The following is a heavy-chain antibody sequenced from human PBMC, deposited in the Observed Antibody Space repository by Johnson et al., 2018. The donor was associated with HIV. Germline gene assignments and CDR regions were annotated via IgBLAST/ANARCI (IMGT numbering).Heavy chain of an antibody. CDR3: ASVYYDILTGYYYDAFDI. CDR2: ISYDGNNK. J-gene: IGHJ3*02. V-gene: IGHV3-30-3*01. CDR1: GFTFSSNV. D-gene: IGHD3-9*01. Sequence: QVQLVESGGGVVQPGRSLRLSCAASGFTFSSNVMHWVRQGPGKGLEWVAVISYDGNNKYYADSVKGRFTISRDNSKNTMYLQMNSLRAEDTAVYYCASVYYDILTGYYYDAFDIWGQGTMVTVSS.